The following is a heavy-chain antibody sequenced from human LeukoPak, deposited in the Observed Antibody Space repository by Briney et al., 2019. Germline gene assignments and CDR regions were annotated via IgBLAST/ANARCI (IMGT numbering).Heavy chain of an antibody. CDR1: GFTFSNYV. Sequence: PGGSLRLSCVASGFTFSNYVMNWVRQSPGRGLEWIGEIYHGGSTNYNPSLKSRVTISVDTSKNQFSLKLSSVTAADTAVYYCARKYSYRGDPFDYWGQGTLVTVSS. D-gene: IGHD6-6*01. CDR3: ARKYSYRGDPFDY. J-gene: IGHJ4*02. V-gene: IGHV4-4*02. CDR2: IYHGGST.